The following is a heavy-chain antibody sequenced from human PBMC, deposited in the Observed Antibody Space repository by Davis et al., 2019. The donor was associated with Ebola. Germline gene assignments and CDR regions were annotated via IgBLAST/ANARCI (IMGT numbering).Heavy chain of an antibody. V-gene: IGHV1-3*01. CDR1: GYTFNNYN. D-gene: IGHD6-19*01. J-gene: IGHJ3*02. Sequence: SVKVSCKASGYTFNNYNMHWVRQAHGQRLEWMGWINAGNGYTKYSLKFRGRVTITKDTSASTAYMELSSLRSEDTAVYYCARDFAVLVAGTSAGGFDMWGQGTMVTVSS. CDR3: ARDFAVLVAGTSAGGFDM. CDR2: INAGNGYT.